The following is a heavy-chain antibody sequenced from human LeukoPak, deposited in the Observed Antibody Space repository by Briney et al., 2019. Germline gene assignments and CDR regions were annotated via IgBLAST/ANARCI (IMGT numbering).Heavy chain of an antibody. CDR3: ARVGESTGDY. V-gene: IGHV3-53*01. CDR1: GFTVSSNY. CDR2: IYSGGTT. J-gene: IGHJ4*02. Sequence: PGGSLRLSCAASGFTVSSNYMSSVRHAPPMRLQWVSVIYSGGTTYYADSVKGRFTISRDNSKTMLYLQMNSLRAEDTAVYYCARVGESTGDYWGQGTLVTVSS. D-gene: IGHD4-17*01.